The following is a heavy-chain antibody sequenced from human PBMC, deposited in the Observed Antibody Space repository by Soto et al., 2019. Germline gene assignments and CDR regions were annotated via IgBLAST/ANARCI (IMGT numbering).Heavy chain of an antibody. CDR3: ARGEWELFDFDY. Sequence: SETLSLTCAVSRYSISSGYYWGWIRQPPGKGPEWIGSIYHSGSTYYNPSLKSRVTISLDTSKNQFSLKLSSVTAADTAVYYCARGEWELFDFDYWGQGTLVTVSS. CDR1: RYSISSGYY. J-gene: IGHJ4*02. V-gene: IGHV4-38-2*01. CDR2: IYHSGST. D-gene: IGHD1-26*01.